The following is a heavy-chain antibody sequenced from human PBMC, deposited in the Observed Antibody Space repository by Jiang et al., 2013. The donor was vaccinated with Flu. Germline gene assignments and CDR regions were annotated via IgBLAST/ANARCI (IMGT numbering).Heavy chain of an antibody. V-gene: IGHV4-34*01. CDR3: ATSTLVRGVVITRALDY. CDR2: INQIGST. D-gene: IGHD3-10*01. CDR1: SGYY. J-gene: IGHJ4*02. Sequence: LLKPSETLSLTCAVYSGYYWSWIRQSPGKGLEWIGEINQIGSTNYNPSLKSRVTISVEKSSNQLSLKLSSVTAADTAVYYCATSTLVRGVVITRALDYWGQGMLVTVSS.